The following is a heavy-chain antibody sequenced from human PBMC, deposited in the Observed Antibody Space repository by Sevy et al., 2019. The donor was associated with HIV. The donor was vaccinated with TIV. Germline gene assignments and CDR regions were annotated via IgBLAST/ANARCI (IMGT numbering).Heavy chain of an antibody. CDR1: GFTFSSYW. V-gene: IGHV3-7*04. Sequence: GGSLRLSCAASGFTFSSYWMNWVRQAPGKGLEWVANIKQDGSEKYYVDSVKGRFTISRDNAKNSMHLQMNSLRAEDTAGYYCAGALAAAASYWGQGTLVTVSS. CDR2: IKQDGSEK. J-gene: IGHJ4*02. D-gene: IGHD6-25*01. CDR3: AGALAAAASY.